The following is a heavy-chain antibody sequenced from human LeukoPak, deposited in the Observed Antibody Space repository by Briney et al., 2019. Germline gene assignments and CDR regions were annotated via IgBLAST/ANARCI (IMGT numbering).Heavy chain of an antibody. Sequence: SETLSLTCAVYGGSFSGYYWSWIRQPPGKGLEWIGEINHSGSTNYNPSLKSRVTISVDTSKNQFSLKPSSVTAADTAVYYCARGRYFYYGMDVWGQGTTVTVSS. V-gene: IGHV4-34*01. CDR2: INHSGST. CDR3: ARGRYFYYGMDV. J-gene: IGHJ6*02. CDR1: GGSFSGYY.